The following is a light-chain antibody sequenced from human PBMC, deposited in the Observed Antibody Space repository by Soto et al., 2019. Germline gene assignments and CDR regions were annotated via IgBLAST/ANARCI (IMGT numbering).Light chain of an antibody. CDR3: AAWDDSLNGVV. CDR2: SNN. V-gene: IGLV1-44*01. J-gene: IGLJ2*01. Sequence: QSVLTQLPSASGTPGQRVTISCSGHISNIGRNIVNWYQQLPGTAPKLLIYSNNQRPSGVPDRFSGSKSGTAASLAISGLQSEDEADYYCAAWDDSLNGVVFGGGTKLTVL. CDR1: ISNIGRNI.